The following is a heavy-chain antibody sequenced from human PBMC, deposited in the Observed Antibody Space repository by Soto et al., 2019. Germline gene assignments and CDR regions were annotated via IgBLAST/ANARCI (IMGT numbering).Heavy chain of an antibody. V-gene: IGHV5-51*01. CDR3: ASDADYDILTGNVRGAFDI. CDR1: GYSFTSYW. CDR2: IYPGDSDT. Sequence: GESLKISCKGSGYSFTSYWIGWVRQMPGKGLEWMGIIYPGDSDTRYSPSFQGQVTISADKSISTAYLQWSSLKASDTAMYYCASDADYDILTGNVRGAFDIWGQGTMVTVSS. D-gene: IGHD3-9*01. J-gene: IGHJ3*02.